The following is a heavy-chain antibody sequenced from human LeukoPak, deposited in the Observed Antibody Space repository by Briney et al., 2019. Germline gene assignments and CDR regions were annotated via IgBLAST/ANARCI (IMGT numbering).Heavy chain of an antibody. V-gene: IGHV3-21*01. CDR2: ISSSSTYI. CDR3: AKVVKVSSSWSAFDY. J-gene: IGHJ4*02. CDR1: GFTFSSYS. D-gene: IGHD6-13*01. Sequence: GGSLRLSCAASGFTFSSYSMNWVRQAPGKGLEWVSSISSSSTYIYYADSVKGRFTISRDISKNTLYLQMNTVRAEDTAIYYCAKVVKVSSSWSAFDYWGQGTLVTVSS.